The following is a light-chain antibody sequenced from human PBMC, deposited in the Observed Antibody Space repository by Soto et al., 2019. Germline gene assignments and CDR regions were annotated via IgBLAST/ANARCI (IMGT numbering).Light chain of an antibody. CDR1: QGISSY. V-gene: IGKV1-8*01. J-gene: IGKJ1*01. CDR3: QQYGSSGT. CDR2: AAS. Sequence: AIRMTQSPSSLSASTGDRVAITFRASQGISSYLAWYQQKPGKAPNLLIYAASSLQRGAPSRFSGSGSGTDFTLTISRLEPEDFAVYYCQQYGSSGTFGQGTKVDIK.